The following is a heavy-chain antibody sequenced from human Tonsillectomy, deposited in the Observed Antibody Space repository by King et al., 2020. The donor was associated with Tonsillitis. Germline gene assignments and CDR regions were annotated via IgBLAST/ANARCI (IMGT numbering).Heavy chain of an antibody. Sequence: VQLVESGGGLVQPGGSLRLSCAASGFIFSSYAMSWVRQAPGKGLEWVSAIVGSGSSTYYADSVKGRITISRDNSKNTLYLQMNSLRAEDTAVYYCAKTLLGGPDSWGQGTLVTVSS. V-gene: IGHV3-23*04. J-gene: IGHJ4*02. D-gene: IGHD3-16*01. CDR3: AKTLLGGPDS. CDR2: IVGSGSST. CDR1: GFIFSSYA.